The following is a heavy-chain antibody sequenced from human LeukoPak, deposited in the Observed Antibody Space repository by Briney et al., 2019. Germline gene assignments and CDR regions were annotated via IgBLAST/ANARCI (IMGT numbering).Heavy chain of an antibody. V-gene: IGHV4-59*01. J-gene: IGHJ4*02. CDR1: GGSISGYY. CDR2: IHYSGST. CDR3: ARRAKGSGSYDY. D-gene: IGHD1-26*01. Sequence: SETLCLTCSVSGGSISGYYWSWIRQPPGKGLEWIAYIHYSGSTNYNPSLKSRVTISVDTSKNQFSLKLSSVTAADTAVYYCARRAKGSGSYDYWGQGTLVTVSS.